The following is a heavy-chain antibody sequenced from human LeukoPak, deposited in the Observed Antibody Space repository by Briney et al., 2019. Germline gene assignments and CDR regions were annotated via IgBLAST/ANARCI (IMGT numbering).Heavy chain of an antibody. CDR3: AKARRITMIVVEYYFDY. J-gene: IGHJ4*02. CDR1: GFTFSSYA. V-gene: IGHV3-23*01. Sequence: QAGGSLRLSCAASGFTFSSYAMSWVRQAPGKGLEWVSAISGSGGSTYYADSAKGRFTISRDNSKNTLYLQMNSLRAEDTAVYYCAKARRITMIVVEYYFDYWGQGTLVTVSS. CDR2: ISGSGGST. D-gene: IGHD3-22*01.